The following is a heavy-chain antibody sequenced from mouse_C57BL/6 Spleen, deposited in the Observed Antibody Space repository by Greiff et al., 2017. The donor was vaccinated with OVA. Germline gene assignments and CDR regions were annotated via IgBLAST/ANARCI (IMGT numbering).Heavy chain of an antibody. CDR3: ARREDDYGRFAY. D-gene: IGHD2-4*01. Sequence: ESGPGLVKPSQSLSLTCSVTGYSITSGYYWNWIRQYPGNKLEWMGYISYDGSNNYNPSLKNRISITRDTSKNQFFLKLNSVTTEDTATYYCARREDDYGRFAYWGQGTLVTVSA. CDR1: GYSITSGYY. J-gene: IGHJ3*01. V-gene: IGHV3-6*01. CDR2: ISYDGSN.